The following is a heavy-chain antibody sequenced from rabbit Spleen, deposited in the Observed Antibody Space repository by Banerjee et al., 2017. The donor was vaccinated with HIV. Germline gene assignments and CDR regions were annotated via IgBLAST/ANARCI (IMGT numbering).Heavy chain of an antibody. Sequence: QEQLVESGGDLVQPGASLTLTCTASGFSFNNGYDMCWVRQAPGKGLEWIACIYAGSSGTTYYASWAKGRFTISKTSSTTVTLQMTSLTAADTATYFCAREDVGGSVSLWGQGTLVTVS. D-gene: IGHD1-1*01. CDR1: GFSFNNGYD. J-gene: IGHJ3*01. CDR2: IYAGSSGTT. V-gene: IGHV1S45*01. CDR3: AREDVGGSVSL.